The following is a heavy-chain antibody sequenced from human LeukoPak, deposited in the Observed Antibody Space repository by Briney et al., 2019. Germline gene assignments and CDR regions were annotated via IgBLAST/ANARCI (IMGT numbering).Heavy chain of an antibody. D-gene: IGHD2-2*02. V-gene: IGHV3-21*01. CDR3: TRDGRYCSSTSCYNRYYYYYMDV. CDR2: ISSSSSYI. Sequence: GGSLRLSCAASGFTFSSYSMNWVRQAPGKGLEWVSSISSSSSYIYYADSEKGRFTISRDNAKNSLYLQMNSLRAEDTAVYYCTRDGRYCSSTSCYNRYYYYYMDVWGKGTTVTVSS. J-gene: IGHJ6*03. CDR1: GFTFSSYS.